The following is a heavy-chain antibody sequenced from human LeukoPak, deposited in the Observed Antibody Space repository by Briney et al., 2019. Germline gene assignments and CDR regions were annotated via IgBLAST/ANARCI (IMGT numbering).Heavy chain of an antibody. J-gene: IGHJ4*02. V-gene: IGHV1-2*02. CDR3: ARVVAAAGT. Sequence: ASVKVSCKASAYTFTNSFIHWVRQAPGQGLEWMGWIRPNSGATNYAQNFRGRVTMTWDTSISTAFMDLSSLKSDDTAIYYCARVVAAAGTWGQGTLVTVSS. CDR2: IRPNSGAT. D-gene: IGHD6-13*01. CDR1: AYTFTNSF.